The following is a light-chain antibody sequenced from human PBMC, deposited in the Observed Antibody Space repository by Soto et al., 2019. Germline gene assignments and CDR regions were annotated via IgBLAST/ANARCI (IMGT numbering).Light chain of an antibody. CDR3: SSFAGANIWV. CDR1: SSDVGAYNY. Sequence: QSALTQPASVSGSPGQSITISCTGTSSDVGAYNYVSWYQHHPGKVPKLLIYEVTNRPSGVSDRFSGSKSGNTASLTVSGLQSEDEASYYCSSFAGANIWVFGGGTKLTVL. J-gene: IGLJ3*02. V-gene: IGLV2-14*01. CDR2: EVT.